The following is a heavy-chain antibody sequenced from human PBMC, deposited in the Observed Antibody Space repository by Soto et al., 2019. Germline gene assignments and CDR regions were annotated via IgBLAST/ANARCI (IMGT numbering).Heavy chain of an antibody. CDR2: IYPSGST. Sequence: SETLSLTCTVSGGSISVHSWIWIRQPAGRGLEWIGHIYPSGSTSYNPSLRSRVTMSLDTSNNQIFLNLTSVTAADTAVFYCVRGRSYSVYDIWGPGTLVTVSS. CDR1: GGSISVHS. V-gene: IGHV4-4*07. CDR3: VRGRSYSVYDI. J-gene: IGHJ4*02. D-gene: IGHD5-12*01.